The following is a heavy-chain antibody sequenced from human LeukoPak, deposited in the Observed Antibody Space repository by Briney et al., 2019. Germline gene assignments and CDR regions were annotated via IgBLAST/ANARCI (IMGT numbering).Heavy chain of an antibody. CDR1: GFTFSNYN. V-gene: IGHV3-48*01. CDR2: ISSSSSTI. Sequence: GGSLRLSCAASGFTFSNYNMNWVRQAPGKGLEWVSYISSSSSTIYSADSVKGRFTISRDNAKNSLYLQMNSLIAEDTAVYYCARDLSVVTAMIVVVIPDAFDIWGQGTMVIVSS. D-gene: IGHD3-22*01. J-gene: IGHJ3*02. CDR3: ARDLSVVTAMIVVVIPDAFDI.